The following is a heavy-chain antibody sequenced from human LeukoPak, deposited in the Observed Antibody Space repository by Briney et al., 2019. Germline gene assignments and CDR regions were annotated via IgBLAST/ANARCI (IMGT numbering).Heavy chain of an antibody. Sequence: GASVTVSCKASGGTFSSYAISWVRQAPGQGLEWMGGIIPIFGTANYAQKFQGRVTITADESTSTAYMELSSLRSEDTAVYYCDIMITFGGVIVTDYWGQGTLVTVSS. CDR3: DIMITFGGVIVTDY. CDR2: IIPIFGTA. D-gene: IGHD3-16*02. CDR1: GGTFSSYA. J-gene: IGHJ4*02. V-gene: IGHV1-69*13.